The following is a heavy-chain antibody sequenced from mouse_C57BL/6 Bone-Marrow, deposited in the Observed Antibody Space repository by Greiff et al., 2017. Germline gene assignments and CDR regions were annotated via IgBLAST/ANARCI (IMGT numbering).Heavy chain of an antibody. V-gene: IGHV14-4*01. D-gene: IGHD2-4*01. CDR1: GFNIKDDY. J-gene: IGHJ3*01. CDR3: TTSDYAWFAY. Sequence: VQLQQSGAELVRPGASVKLSCTASGFNIKDDYMHWVKQRPEQGLEWIGWIDPENGDTEYASKFQGKATITADTSSNAAYLQLSSLTSEDTAVYSCTTSDYAWFAYWGQGTLVTVSA. CDR2: IDPENGDT.